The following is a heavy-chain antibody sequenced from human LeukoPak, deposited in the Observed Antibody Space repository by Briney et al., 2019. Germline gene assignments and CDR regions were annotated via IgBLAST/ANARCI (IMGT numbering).Heavy chain of an antibody. CDR3: ARDILDY. J-gene: IGHJ4*02. CDR1: GFTFSNFA. CDR2: IYSGGST. Sequence: GGSLRLSCAASGFTFSNFAMNWVRQAPGKGLEWVSVIYSGGSTYYADSVKGRFTISRDNSKNTLYLQMNSLRAEDTAVYYCARDILDYWGQGTLVTVSS. V-gene: IGHV3-66*01. D-gene: IGHD2-21*01.